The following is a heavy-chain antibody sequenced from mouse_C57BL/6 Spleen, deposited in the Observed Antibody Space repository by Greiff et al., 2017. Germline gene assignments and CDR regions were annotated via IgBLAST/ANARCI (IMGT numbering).Heavy chain of an antibody. Sequence: VQLQESGPELVKPGASVTISCKASGYAFSSSWSNWVKQRPGKGLVWIGRIYPGDGDTNYNGKFKGKATLPAAKASSTAYMQLSSLTSEDSAVYFCAHPDSSGYGWFAYWGQGTLVTVSA. J-gene: IGHJ3*01. CDR1: GYAFSSSW. V-gene: IGHV1-82*01. D-gene: IGHD3-2*02. CDR2: IYPGDGDT. CDR3: AHPDSSGYGWFAY.